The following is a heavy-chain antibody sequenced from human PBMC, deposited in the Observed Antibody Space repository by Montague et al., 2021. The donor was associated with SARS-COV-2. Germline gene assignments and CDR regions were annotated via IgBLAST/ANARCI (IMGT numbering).Heavy chain of an antibody. CDR3: AREYSSGVYFDY. V-gene: IGHV2-70*11. J-gene: IGHJ4*02. D-gene: IGHD6-19*01. CDR2: IDWDDDK. CDR1: GGSISSYYW. Sequence: TLSLTCTVSGGSISSYYWNWIRQPPGKALEWLARIDWDDDKYYSTSLKTRLTISKDTSKNQAVLTMTNMDPVDTATYYCAREYSSGVYFDYWGQGTLVTVSS.